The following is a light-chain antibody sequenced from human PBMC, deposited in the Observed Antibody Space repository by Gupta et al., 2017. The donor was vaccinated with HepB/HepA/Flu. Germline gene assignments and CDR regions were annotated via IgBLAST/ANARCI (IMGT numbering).Light chain of an antibody. CDR3: QQYYSTPCS. V-gene: IGKV4-1*01. J-gene: IGKJ2*04. CDR1: QSGLYSSNNKNY. CDR2: WAS. Sequence: DMGMTQSADSLPVSLGERATINCKSSQSGLYSSNNKNYLAWYQQKPGQPPKLLIYWASTRESGVPDRFSGRGSGTDFTLTISSLQAEDVAVYYCQQYYSTPCSFGQGTKLETK.